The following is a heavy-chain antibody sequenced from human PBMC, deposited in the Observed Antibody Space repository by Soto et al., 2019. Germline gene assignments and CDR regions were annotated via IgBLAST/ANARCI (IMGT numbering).Heavy chain of an antibody. J-gene: IGHJ3*02. CDR3: AKDKLMVYLSDAFDI. V-gene: IGHV3-43*01. Sequence: GGSLRLSCAASGFTFDDYTMHWVRQAPGKGLEWVSLISWDGGSTYYADSVKGRFTISRDNSKNSLYLQMNSLRTEDTALYYCAKDKLMVYLSDAFDIWGQGTMVTVSS. CDR1: GFTFDDYT. CDR2: ISWDGGST. D-gene: IGHD2-8*01.